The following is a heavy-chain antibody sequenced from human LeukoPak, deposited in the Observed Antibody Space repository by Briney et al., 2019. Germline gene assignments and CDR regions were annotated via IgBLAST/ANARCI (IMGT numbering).Heavy chain of an antibody. CDR3: ARGMQLWSYFDY. Sequence: PSETLSLTCTVSGGSISSYYWSWIRQPPGKGLEWIGYIYYSGSTNYNPSLKSRVTISVDTSKNQFSLKLSSVTAADTAVYYCARGMQLWSYFDYWGQGTLVTVSS. CDR2: IYYSGST. D-gene: IGHD5-18*01. V-gene: IGHV4-59*01. CDR1: GGSISSYY. J-gene: IGHJ4*02.